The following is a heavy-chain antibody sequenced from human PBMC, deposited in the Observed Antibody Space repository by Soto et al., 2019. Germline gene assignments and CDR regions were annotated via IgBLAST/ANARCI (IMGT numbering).Heavy chain of an antibody. Sequence: XESLKISCKGSGYSFTSYWISWVRQMPGKGLEWMGRIDPSDSYTNYSPSFQGHVTISADKSISTAYLQWSSLKASDTAMYYCARHLAPYYYDSSGPIKGDWFDHWGQGTLVTVSS. D-gene: IGHD3-22*01. J-gene: IGHJ5*02. V-gene: IGHV5-10-1*01. CDR1: GYSFTSYW. CDR2: IDPSDSYT. CDR3: ARHLAPYYYDSSGPIKGDWFDH.